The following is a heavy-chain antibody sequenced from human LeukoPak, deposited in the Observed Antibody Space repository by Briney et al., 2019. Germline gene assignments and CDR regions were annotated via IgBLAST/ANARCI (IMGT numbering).Heavy chain of an antibody. J-gene: IGHJ4*02. D-gene: IGHD4-17*01. CDR3: ARDGSDGDYGLDY. CDR1: GFIFSSYG. Sequence: RSLRLSCAASGFIFSSYGMHWVRQAPGKGLEWVAVIWYDGSYKYYADSVKGRFTISRDNSKNTLYLQMNSLRAEDTAMYYCARDGSDGDYGLDYWGQGTLVTVSS. CDR2: IWYDGSYK. V-gene: IGHV3-33*01.